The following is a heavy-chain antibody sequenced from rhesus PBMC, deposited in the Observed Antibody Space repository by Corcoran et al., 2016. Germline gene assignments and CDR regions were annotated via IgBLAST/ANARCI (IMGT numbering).Heavy chain of an antibody. CDR2: IYGSGSST. J-gene: IGHJ5-1*01. D-gene: IGHD6-13*01. CDR3: ARGKFGSWSYNGFEV. Sequence: QLQLQESGPGLVKPSETLSVTCAVSGGSISSSYWSWIRQPPGKGLEWIGYIYGSGSSTNYNPALMMRGNLEVDTSKNQLSLKLSAGTTADTAVYYCARGKFGSWSYNGFEVWGPGVLVTVSS. V-gene: IGHV4-169*01. CDR1: GGSISSSY.